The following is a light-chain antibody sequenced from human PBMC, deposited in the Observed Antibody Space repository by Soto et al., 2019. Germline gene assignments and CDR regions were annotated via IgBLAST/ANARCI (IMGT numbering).Light chain of an antibody. CDR3: YSYTGTSTYV. V-gene: IGLV2-14*01. Sequence: QSALTQPASVSGSPGQSITISCTGTSSDVGSYNYVSWYQHHPGKAPKLMIYEVGNRPSGVSHRFSGSKSGNTASLTISGLQAEDETIYYCYSYTGTSTYVFGTGTKLTVL. CDR1: SSDVGSYNY. CDR2: EVG. J-gene: IGLJ1*01.